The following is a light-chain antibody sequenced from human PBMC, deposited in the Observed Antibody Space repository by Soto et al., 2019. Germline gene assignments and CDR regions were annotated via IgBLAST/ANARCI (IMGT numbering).Light chain of an antibody. CDR3: QQRSNWPPLT. V-gene: IGKV3-11*01. CDR1: QNVSRF. J-gene: IGKJ4*01. Sequence: EIVLTQSPATLSLSPGERATLSCRASQNVSRFLAWYQRRPGQAPRLLIYDASNRASDIPARFSGSGSGTDFTLTISSREPEDSAVYYCQQRSNWPPLTFGGGTKVEIK. CDR2: DAS.